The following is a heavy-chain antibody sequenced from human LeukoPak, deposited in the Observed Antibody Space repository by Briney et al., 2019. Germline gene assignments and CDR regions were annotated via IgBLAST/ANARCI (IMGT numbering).Heavy chain of an antibody. V-gene: IGHV3-53*01. CDR1: GFTVSSNY. Sequence: PGGSLRLSCAASGFTVSSNYMSWVRQAPGKGLEWVSVIYSGGSTYYADSVKGRFTISRDNSKNTLYLQMNSLRAEDTAVYYCVRERQYYFDYWGQGTLVTVSS. J-gene: IGHJ4*02. CDR3: VRERQYYFDY. CDR2: IYSGGST.